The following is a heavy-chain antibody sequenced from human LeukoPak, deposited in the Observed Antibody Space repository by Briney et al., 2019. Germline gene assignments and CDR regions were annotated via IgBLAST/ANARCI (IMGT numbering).Heavy chain of an antibody. CDR2: ISYDGSNK. CDR1: GFTFSSYS. CDR3: ASSKTVFGVVMRFDP. D-gene: IGHD3-3*01. Sequence: QSGGSLGLSCAASGFTFSSYSMNWVRQAPGEGLEWVAVISYDGSNKYYADSVKGRFTISRDNSKNTLYLQMNSLRAEDTAVYYCASSKTVFGVVMRFDPWGREPRSPSPQ. V-gene: IGHV3-30*03. J-gene: IGHJ5*02.